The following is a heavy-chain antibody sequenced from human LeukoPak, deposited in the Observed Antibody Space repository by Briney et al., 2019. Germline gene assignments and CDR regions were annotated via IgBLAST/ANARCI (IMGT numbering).Heavy chain of an antibody. Sequence: ASVKVSCKVSGYTLTELSMHWVRQAPGKGLEWMGGFDPADGETIYAQKFQGRVTMTEDTSTDTAYMELSSLRSEDTAVYYCATSPGFVVVPAATGALSYWGQGTLVTVSS. CDR3: ATSPGFVVVPAATGALSY. CDR2: FDPADGET. D-gene: IGHD2-2*01. V-gene: IGHV1-24*01. CDR1: GYTLTELS. J-gene: IGHJ4*02.